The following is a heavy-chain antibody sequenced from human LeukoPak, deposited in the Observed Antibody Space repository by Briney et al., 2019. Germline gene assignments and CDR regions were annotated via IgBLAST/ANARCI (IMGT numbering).Heavy chain of an antibody. CDR2: ISSNGGSI. CDR3: ARKQLGNWFDP. CDR1: GFTFSSYA. V-gene: IGHV3-64*01. Sequence: GGSLRLSCAASGFTFSSYAMHWVRQAPGKGLEYVSAISSNGGSIYYANSVKGRFIISRDNSKNTMYLQMGSLSAEDMAVYYCARKQLGNWFDPWGQGTLVTVSS. J-gene: IGHJ5*02. D-gene: IGHD6-13*01.